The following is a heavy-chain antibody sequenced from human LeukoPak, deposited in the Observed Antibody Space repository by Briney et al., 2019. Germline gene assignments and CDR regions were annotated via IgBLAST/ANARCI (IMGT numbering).Heavy chain of an antibody. J-gene: IGHJ6*02. CDR3: ARGGDIVVVPALRWDV. Sequence: ASVKVSCKASGYTFTSYDINWMRQATGQGLEWMGIINPSGGSTSYAQKFQGRVTMTRDTSTSTVYMELSSLRSEDTAVYYCARGGDIVVVPALRWDVWGQGTTVTVSS. V-gene: IGHV1-46*01. CDR2: INPSGGST. CDR1: GYTFTSYD. D-gene: IGHD2-2*01.